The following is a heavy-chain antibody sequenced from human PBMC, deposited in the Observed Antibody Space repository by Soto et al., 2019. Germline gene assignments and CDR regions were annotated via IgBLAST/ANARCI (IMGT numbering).Heavy chain of an antibody. CDR3: ARSYRDSYEH. D-gene: IGHD4-17*01. CDR1: GGSISNNY. J-gene: IGHJ1*01. CDR2: IYSNGRT. Sequence: SETLSLTCNVSGGSISNNYWTWIRQPAGKGLEWIGRIYSNGRTNFNPSLKSRISMSIDTSRNQFSLKLTSVTAADTAVYYCARSYRDSYEHWGQGTLVTVSS. V-gene: IGHV4-4*07.